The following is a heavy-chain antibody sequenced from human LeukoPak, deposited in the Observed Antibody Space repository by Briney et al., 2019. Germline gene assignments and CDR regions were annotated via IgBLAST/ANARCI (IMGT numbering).Heavy chain of an antibody. CDR3: AKDPPHSDRSIYSDNS. CDR2: ISADGGDI. J-gene: IGHJ4*02. D-gene: IGHD3-22*01. CDR1: GFIFSNSI. Sequence: GGSLRLSCAASGFIFSNSIMNWVRQAPGKGLEWVSVISADGGDIYYADSVNGRFTISRDNSKNTLHLQMDSLRAEDTAVYYCAKDPPHSDRSIYSDNSWGQGTLVTVYS. V-gene: IGHV3-23*01.